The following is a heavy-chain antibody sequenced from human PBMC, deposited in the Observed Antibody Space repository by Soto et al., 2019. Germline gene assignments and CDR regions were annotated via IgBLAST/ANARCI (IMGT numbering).Heavy chain of an antibody. CDR3: ARVNYYDRGPGSDDY. J-gene: IGHJ4*02. Sequence: EVQLVESGGGLVQPGGSLRLSCAASGFTVSSNYMSWVRQAPGKGLEWVSVIYSGGSTYYADSVKGRFNISRHNSKNTLYLQMNSRRAEDTAVYYCARVNYYDRGPGSDDYWGQGTLVTVSS. CDR2: IYSGGST. V-gene: IGHV3-53*04. D-gene: IGHD3-22*01. CDR1: GFTVSSNY.